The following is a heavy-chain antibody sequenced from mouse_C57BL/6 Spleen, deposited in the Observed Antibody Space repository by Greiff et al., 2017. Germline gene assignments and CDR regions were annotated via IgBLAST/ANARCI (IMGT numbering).Heavy chain of an antibody. J-gene: IGHJ4*01. V-gene: IGHV1-50*01. D-gene: IGHD2-3*01. CDR3: ARFDGYYVRAMDY. CDR2: IDPSDSYT. Sequence: QVQLQQPGAELVKPGASVKLSCKASGYTFTSYWMQWVKQRPGQGLEWIGEIDPSDSYTNYNQKFKGKATLTVDTSSSTAYMQLSSLTSEDSAVYYCARFDGYYVRAMDYWGQGTSVTVSS. CDR1: GYTFTSYW.